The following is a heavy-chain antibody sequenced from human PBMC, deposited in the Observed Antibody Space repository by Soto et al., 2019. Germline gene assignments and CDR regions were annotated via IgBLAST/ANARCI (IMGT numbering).Heavy chain of an antibody. V-gene: IGHV3-48*01. CDR3: ARSEQWLVSAFDI. J-gene: IGHJ3*02. D-gene: IGHD6-19*01. CDR2: ISNSSNI. CDR1: GFGFSDYS. Sequence: CAASGFGFSDYSMSWVRQAPGKGLEWVSYISNSSNIQYGDSVKGRFTVYRDNAKNSLYLQMNSPRAEDTAVYYCARSEQWLVSAFDIWGQGTMVTVSS.